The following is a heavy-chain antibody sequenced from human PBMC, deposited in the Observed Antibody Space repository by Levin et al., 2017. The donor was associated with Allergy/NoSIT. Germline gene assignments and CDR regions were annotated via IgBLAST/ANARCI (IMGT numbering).Heavy chain of an antibody. CDR3: ARGRPHSSAYYFDY. D-gene: IGHD3-22*01. Sequence: SQTLSLTCTVSGGSFSSGDYSWSWIRQPPGKGLEWIGSIYYSGSTYYNPSLKSRLTISVDTSKNQFSLKLSPVTAADTAVYYCARGRPHSSAYYFDYWGQGTLVTVSS. J-gene: IGHJ4*02. V-gene: IGHV4-30-4*01. CDR2: IYYSGST. CDR1: GGSFSSGDYS.